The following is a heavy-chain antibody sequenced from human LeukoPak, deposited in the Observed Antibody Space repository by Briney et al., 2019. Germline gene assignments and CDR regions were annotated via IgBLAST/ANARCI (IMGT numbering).Heavy chain of an antibody. Sequence: GGSLRLSCVVSGITFSGYSMIWVRQAPGKGLEWLSFMTTSGNTIFYAESVKDRFTISRDNAKKSLYLQMNSLRDEDTAVYYCARVGGATAVTMYFEYWGQGTLVTVTS. CDR3: ARVGGATAVTMYFEY. V-gene: IGHV3-48*02. CDR2: MTTSGNTI. D-gene: IGHD1-26*01. J-gene: IGHJ4*02. CDR1: GITFSGYS.